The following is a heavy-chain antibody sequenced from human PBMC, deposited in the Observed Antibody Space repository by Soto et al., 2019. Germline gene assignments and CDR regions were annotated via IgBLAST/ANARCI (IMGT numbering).Heavy chain of an antibody. CDR2: MNPNSGNT. D-gene: IGHD2-2*02. J-gene: IGHJ4*02. V-gene: IGHV1-8*01. CDR3: AVVVDIVVVPAAIGFGY. Sequence: QVQLVQSGAEVKKPGASVKVSCKASGYTFTSYDINWVRQATGQGLEWMGWMNPNSGNTGYAQKFQGRVTMTRNTSISTAYMELGSLIAEDTAVYDCAVVVDIVVVPAAIGFGYWGQGTLVTVSS. CDR1: GYTFTSYD.